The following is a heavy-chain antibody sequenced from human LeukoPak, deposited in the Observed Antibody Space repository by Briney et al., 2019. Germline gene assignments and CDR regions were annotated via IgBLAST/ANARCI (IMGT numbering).Heavy chain of an antibody. D-gene: IGHD1-1*01. J-gene: IGHJ3*02. Sequence: GGSLRLSCAASAFSLNAYNMNWVRQAPGKGLEWVSSISSSSSYIYYADSVKGRFTISRDNAKNSLYLQMNSLRAEDTAVYYCARYQNWNPDAFDIWGQGTMVTVSS. CDR1: AFSLNAYN. V-gene: IGHV3-21*01. CDR3: ARYQNWNPDAFDI. CDR2: ISSSSSYI.